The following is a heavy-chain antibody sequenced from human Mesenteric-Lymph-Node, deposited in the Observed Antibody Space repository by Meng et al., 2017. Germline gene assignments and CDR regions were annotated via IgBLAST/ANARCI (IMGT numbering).Heavy chain of an antibody. CDR1: GFTFSSYT. Sequence: EVQLVESGGGLVLPGGSLRLSCAASGFTFSSYTMNWVRRAPGKGLEWVSSISSSSNYIYSADSVKGRFTISRDNAKNSLYLQMNSLRAEDTAVYYCARDTPGLLFDYWGQGTLVTVSS. CDR3: ARDTPGLLFDY. V-gene: IGHV3-21*01. D-gene: IGHD5-18*01. J-gene: IGHJ4*02. CDR2: ISSSSNYI.